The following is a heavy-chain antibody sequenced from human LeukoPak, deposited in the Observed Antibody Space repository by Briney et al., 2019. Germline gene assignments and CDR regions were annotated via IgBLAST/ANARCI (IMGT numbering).Heavy chain of an antibody. CDR3: ARRYCSGGSCYSERGAFDI. CDR2: IYCSGST. V-gene: IGHV4-59*01. J-gene: IGHJ3*02. D-gene: IGHD2-15*01. Sequence: SETLSLTCTVSGGSISSYYWSWIRQPPGKGLEWIGYIYCSGSTNYNPSLKSRVTISVDTSKNQFSLKLSSVTAADTAVYYCARRYCSGGSCYSERGAFDIWGQGTMVTVSS. CDR1: GGSISSYY.